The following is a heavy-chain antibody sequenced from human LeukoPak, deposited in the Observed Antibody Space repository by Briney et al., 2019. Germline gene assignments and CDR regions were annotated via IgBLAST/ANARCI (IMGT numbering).Heavy chain of an antibody. CDR2: IYYSGST. Sequence: PSETLSLTCAVSGGSISSSNWWSWVRQPPGKGLEWIGYIYYSGSTNYNPSLKSRVTISVDTSKNQFSLKLSAVTAADTAVYYCASKTRRGYSYGLDAFDIWGQGTMVTVSS. J-gene: IGHJ3*02. CDR3: ASKTRRGYSYGLDAFDI. D-gene: IGHD5-18*01. V-gene: IGHV4-4*02. CDR1: GGSISSSNW.